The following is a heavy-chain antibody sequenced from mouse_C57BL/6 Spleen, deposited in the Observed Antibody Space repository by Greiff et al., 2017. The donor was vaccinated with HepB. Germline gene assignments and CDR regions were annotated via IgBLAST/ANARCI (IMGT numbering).Heavy chain of an antibody. V-gene: IGHV1-55*01. CDR1: GYTFTSSW. CDR3: ARSWDEDYLDY. D-gene: IGHD4-1*01. CDR2: IYPGSGST. J-gene: IGHJ2*01. Sequence: VQLQQPGAELVKPGASVQMSCKASGYTFTSSWITWVKQRPGPGLEWIGDIYPGSGSTNYNEKFKSKATLTVDTSSSTAYMQLSSLTSEDSAVYYCARSWDEDYLDYWGQGTTLTVSS.